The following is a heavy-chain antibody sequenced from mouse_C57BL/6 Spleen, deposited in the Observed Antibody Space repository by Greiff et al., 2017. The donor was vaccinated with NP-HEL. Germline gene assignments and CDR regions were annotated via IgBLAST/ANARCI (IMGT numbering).Heavy chain of an antibody. Sequence: EVKLVESGGDLVKPGGSLKLSCAASGFTFSSYGMSWVRQTPDKRLEWVATISSGGSYTYYPDSVKGRFTISRDNAKNTLYLQMSSLKSEDTAMYYCATSTKNCFDYWGQGTTLTVSS. V-gene: IGHV5-6*01. CDR3: ATSTKNCFDY. CDR2: ISSGGSYT. D-gene: IGHD2-14*01. CDR1: GFTFSSYG. J-gene: IGHJ2*01.